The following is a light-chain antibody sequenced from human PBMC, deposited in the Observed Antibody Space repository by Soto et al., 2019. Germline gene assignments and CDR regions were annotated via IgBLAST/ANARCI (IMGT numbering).Light chain of an antibody. J-gene: IGKJ2*01. V-gene: IGKV3-11*01. CDR3: QQRSYWPPYT. Sequence: EIVLTQSPATLSLSPGERATLSCRASQSVSSYLAWYQQKPGQAPRLLIYDASNRATGIPARFSGSGSGTDFTLTISSLEPEDFAVYYCQQRSYWPPYTFSQGAKLEIK. CDR2: DAS. CDR1: QSVSSY.